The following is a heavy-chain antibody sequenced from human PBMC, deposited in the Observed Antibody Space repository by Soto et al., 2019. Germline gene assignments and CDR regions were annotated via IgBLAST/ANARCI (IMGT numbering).Heavy chain of an antibody. Sequence: EVQLLESGGGLVQPGGSLRLSCAASGFTFSSYAMSWVRQAPGKGLEWVSAISGSGGSTYYADSVKGRFTISRDNSKDTLVLEINSLRAEGTAVYYCAKDGKYGDYPEKLGFDFWGQGTMVTVSS. CDR3: AKDGKYGDYPEKLGFDF. J-gene: IGHJ3*01. D-gene: IGHD4-17*01. V-gene: IGHV3-23*01. CDR2: ISGSGGST. CDR1: GFTFSSYA.